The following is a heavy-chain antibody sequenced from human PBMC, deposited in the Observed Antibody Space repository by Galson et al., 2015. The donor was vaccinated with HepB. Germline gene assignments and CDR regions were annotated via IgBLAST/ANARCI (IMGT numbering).Heavy chain of an antibody. CDR3: ASLGYCSGEDDCHSTS. D-gene: IGHD2-15*01. CDR2: VYHSGAS. CDR1: GASISTRNW. V-gene: IGHV4-4*02. J-gene: IGHJ4*02. Sequence: SETLSLTCTVSGASISTRNWWTWVRQSPGKGLEWLAEVYHSGASHYNPSLERRVTLSVDTSENPFSLELKNVTAADTAIYFCASLGYCSGEDDCHSTSWGQGTLVTVSS.